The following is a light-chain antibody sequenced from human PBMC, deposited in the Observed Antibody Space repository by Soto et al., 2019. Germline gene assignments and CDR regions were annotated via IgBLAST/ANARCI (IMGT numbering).Light chain of an antibody. J-gene: IGLJ2*01. CDR3: SSYTSSSTLGV. CDR1: SSDVGGYNY. V-gene: IGLV2-14*03. Sequence: QSALTQPASVSGSPGQSITISCTGTSSDVGGYNYVSWYQHHPGKAPKLMIYDVSNRPSGVSNRFSGSKSGNTASLTISGLQAEDEADYCCSSYTSSSTLGVFGGGTKLTVL. CDR2: DVS.